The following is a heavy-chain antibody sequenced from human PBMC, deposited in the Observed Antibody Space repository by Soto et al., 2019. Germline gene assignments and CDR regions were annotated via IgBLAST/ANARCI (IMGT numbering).Heavy chain of an antibody. D-gene: IGHD4-17*01. CDR3: ASSYFTVTTMDY. CDR1: GGSISSGGYS. J-gene: IGHJ4*02. Sequence: SETLSLTCSVSGGSISSGGYSWSWIRQPPGKGLEWIGYIYHSGSTYYNPSLKSRVTISVDRSKNQFSLKLSSVTAADTAVYYCASSYFTVTTMDYWGQGTLVTVSS. V-gene: IGHV4-30-2*01. CDR2: IYHSGST.